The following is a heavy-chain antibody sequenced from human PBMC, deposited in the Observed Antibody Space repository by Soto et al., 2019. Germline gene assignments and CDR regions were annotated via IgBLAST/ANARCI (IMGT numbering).Heavy chain of an antibody. CDR1: GFSLSTSGVG. D-gene: IGHD3-16*01. V-gene: IGHV2-5*02. Sequence: QITLKESGPTLVKPTQTLTLICTLSGFSLSTSGVGVGWICQPTGKALEWLAVIYWDDSQHYSPSLESRLTITQHTSKNQAVLTLTNMVPVDSATYYSAHKGYVVFTLDYWDEGTLVTVSS. J-gene: IGHJ4*02. CDR2: IYWDDSQ. CDR3: AHKGYVVFTLDY.